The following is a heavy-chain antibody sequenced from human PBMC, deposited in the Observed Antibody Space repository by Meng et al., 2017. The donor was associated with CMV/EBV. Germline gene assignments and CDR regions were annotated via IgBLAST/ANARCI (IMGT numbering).Heavy chain of an antibody. CDR3: ARGRRGADNWFDP. CDR2: ISAYNGNT. J-gene: IGHJ5*02. V-gene: IGHV1-18*01. CDR1: GETWTGNV. Sequence: VRLWTSRAEGTKTWASGKVTCKSSGETWTGNVVTVVRHAPGQWREQMGWISAYNGNTNYAQKLQVRVHMTTDTSTSTAYMELRSLRSDNTAVYYCARGRRGADNWFDPWGQGTLVTVSS.